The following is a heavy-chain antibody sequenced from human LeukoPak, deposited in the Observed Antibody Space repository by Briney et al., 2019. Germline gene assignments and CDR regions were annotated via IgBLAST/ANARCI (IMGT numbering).Heavy chain of an antibody. D-gene: IGHD3-22*01. CDR2: ISGSGGST. CDR1: GFTFSSYA. CDR3: ARAPAHYDSSGYYLEYFQH. Sequence: PGGSLRLSCAASGFTFSSYAMSWVRQAPGKGLEWVSAISGSGGSTYYADSVKGRFTISRDNSKNTLYLQMNSLRAEDTAVYYCARAPAHYDSSGYYLEYFQHWGQGTLVTVSS. J-gene: IGHJ1*01. V-gene: IGHV3-23*01.